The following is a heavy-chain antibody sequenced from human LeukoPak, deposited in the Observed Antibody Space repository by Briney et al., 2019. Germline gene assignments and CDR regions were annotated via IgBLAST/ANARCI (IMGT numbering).Heavy chain of an antibody. CDR1: GFSFSIYG. CDR2: ISSSSSNI. J-gene: IGHJ4*02. CDR3: ARDSLWFGELLSPSDY. D-gene: IGHD3-10*01. Sequence: PGGSLRLSCAASGFSFSIYGMNWVRQAPGKGLEWVSYISSSSSNINYADSVKGRFTISRDNAKNSLYLQMNSLRAEDTAVYYCARDSLWFGELLSPSDYWGQGTLVTVSS. V-gene: IGHV3-21*04.